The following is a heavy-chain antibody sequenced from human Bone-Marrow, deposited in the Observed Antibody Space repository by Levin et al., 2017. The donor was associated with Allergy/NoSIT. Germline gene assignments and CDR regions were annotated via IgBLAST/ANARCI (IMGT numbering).Heavy chain of an antibody. CDR2: INQSGATT. V-gene: IGHV3-23*01. J-gene: IGHJ4*02. CDR1: GFTFSGYT. Sequence: GESLKISCAASGFTFSGYTMGWVRQAPGKGLEWVSDINQSGATTYYADSVKGRFTISRDNSRNTLYLQMNSLRADDTAVYYCAKAGAASWYQYWGQGTLVTVSS. CDR3: AKAGAASWYQY. D-gene: IGHD6-13*01.